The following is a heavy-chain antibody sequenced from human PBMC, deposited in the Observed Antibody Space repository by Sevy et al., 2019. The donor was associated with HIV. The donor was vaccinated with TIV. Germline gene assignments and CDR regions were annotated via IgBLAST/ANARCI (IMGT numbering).Heavy chain of an antibody. D-gene: IGHD3-10*01. J-gene: IGHJ4*02. CDR1: GFMFNDFW. CDR2: VKKDGSER. CDR3: AREWSWAYFDS. Sequence: GGSLRLSCAASGFMFNDFWMSWVRQAPGKGLDWVANVKKDGSERYYADSVKGRFTISRDNAKNLLYLQMNSLTAGDTAIYYCAREWSWAYFDSWGQGTLVTVSS. V-gene: IGHV3-7*03.